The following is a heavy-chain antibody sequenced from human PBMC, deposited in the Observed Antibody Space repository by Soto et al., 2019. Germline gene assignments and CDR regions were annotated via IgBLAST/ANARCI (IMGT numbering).Heavy chain of an antibody. CDR1: GFTFSSYE. J-gene: IGHJ4*02. V-gene: IGHV3-48*03. CDR2: ISSSATIK. Sequence: GGSLRLSCAASGFTFSSYEMNWVRQAPGKGLEWVSYISSSATIKYYADSVKGRFTISRDNAKNSLYLQMNSLRAEDTAVYYCARLDDWNPGDYWGQGTLVTVSS. D-gene: IGHD1-1*01. CDR3: ARLDDWNPGDY.